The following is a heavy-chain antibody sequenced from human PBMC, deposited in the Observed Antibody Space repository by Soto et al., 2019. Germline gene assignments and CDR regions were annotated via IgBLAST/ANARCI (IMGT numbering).Heavy chain of an antibody. CDR3: ARENEENYYDSSGYHRPSDWYFDI. V-gene: IGHV4-38-2*02. J-gene: IGHJ2*01. CDR2: IYHSGST. CDR1: GYSISSGCY. Sequence: SETLSLTCAVSGYSISSGCYWGWIRQPPGKGLEWIGSIYHSGSTYYNPSLKSRVTISVDTSKNQFSLKLSSVTAADTAVYYCARENEENYYDSSGYHRPSDWYFDIWGRGTLVTVSS. D-gene: IGHD3-22*01.